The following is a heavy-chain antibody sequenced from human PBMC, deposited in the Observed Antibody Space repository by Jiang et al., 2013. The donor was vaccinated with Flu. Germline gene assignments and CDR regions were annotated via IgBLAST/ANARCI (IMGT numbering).Heavy chain of an antibody. CDR2: IYPGDSDT. J-gene: IGHJ3*02. D-gene: IGHD3-22*01. CDR3: ARHQSQYYWVISGNDAFDM. V-gene: IGHV5-51*01. Sequence: GIIYPGDSDTRYSPSLQGQVTISADKSINTAYLQWSSLKASDTAIYYCARHQSQYYWVISGNDAFDMWGQGTMVTVSS.